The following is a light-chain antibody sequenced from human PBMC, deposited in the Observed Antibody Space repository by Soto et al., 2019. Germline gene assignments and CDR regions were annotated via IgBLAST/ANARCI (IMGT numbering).Light chain of an antibody. CDR3: SSYTSSSTRV. V-gene: IGLV2-14*01. CDR2: DVT. Sequence: QSALTQPASVSGSPGQSITISCTGTSSDIGGYNYVSWYQKHPGKAPKLMIYDVTNRPSGISNRFSGSKSGNTASLTISGLQADDEADYYCSSYTSSSTRVFGGGTNLTVL. J-gene: IGLJ2*01. CDR1: SSDIGGYNY.